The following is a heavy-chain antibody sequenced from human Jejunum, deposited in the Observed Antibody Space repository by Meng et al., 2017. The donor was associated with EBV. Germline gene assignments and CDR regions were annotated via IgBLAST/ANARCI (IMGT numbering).Heavy chain of an antibody. V-gene: IGHV4-59*02. D-gene: IGHD1-26*01. CDR1: GDSVRSYY. CDR2: THYSETS. Sequence: QLRLQESGPGLVKPWDTLSLTCTVTGDSVRSYYWSWIRQSPEKGLEWIGYTHYSETSIYSPSLMSRATISVDTSNSQFSLKLNSVTAADTAIYYCTRGSTGAFNAWGQGILVTVYS. J-gene: IGHJ5*02. CDR3: TRGSTGAFNA.